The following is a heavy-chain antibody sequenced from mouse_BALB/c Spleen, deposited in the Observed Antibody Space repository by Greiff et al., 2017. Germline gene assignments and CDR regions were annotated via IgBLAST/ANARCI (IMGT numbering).Heavy chain of an antibody. CDR2: ISYSGST. CDR3: ARRGNYFDY. J-gene: IGHJ2*01. V-gene: IGHV3-2*02. CDR1: GYSITSDYA. Sequence: EVQLQQSGPGLVKPSQSLSLTCTVTGYSITSDYAWNWIRQFPGNKLEWMGYISYSGSTSYNPSLKSRISITRDTSKNQFFLQLNSVTTEDTATYYCARRGNYFDYWGQGTTRTVSS.